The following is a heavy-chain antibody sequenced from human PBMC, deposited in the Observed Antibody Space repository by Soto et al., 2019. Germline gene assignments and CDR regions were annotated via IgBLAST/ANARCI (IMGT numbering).Heavy chain of an antibody. Sequence: QVQLQESGPGLVKPSQTLSLTCTVSGGSISSGGYYWSWIRQHPGKGLEWIGYIYYSGSTYYNPSLKSRVTISVDTSKNQFSLKLSSVTAADTAVYYCARAASEYQPLWEYYFDYWGQGTLVTVSS. D-gene: IGHD2-2*01. V-gene: IGHV4-31*03. CDR2: IYYSGST. CDR3: ARAASEYQPLWEYYFDY. CDR1: GGSISSGGYY. J-gene: IGHJ4*02.